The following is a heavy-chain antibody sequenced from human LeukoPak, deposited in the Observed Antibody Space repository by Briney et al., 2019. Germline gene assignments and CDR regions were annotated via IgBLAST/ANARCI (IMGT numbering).Heavy chain of an antibody. V-gene: IGHV3-23*01. CDR1: GFTFTSYA. CDR3: ARGVEPLAANTLAY. CDR2: ISASGGST. D-gene: IGHD1-14*01. J-gene: IGHJ4*02. Sequence: GGSLRLSCAASGFTFTSYAMNWVRQAPGKGLEWVSGISASGGSTYYADSVKGRFTISRDNSKNTPYLEMNSLSPDDTAVYYCARGVEPLAANTLAYWGQGTLVTVSS.